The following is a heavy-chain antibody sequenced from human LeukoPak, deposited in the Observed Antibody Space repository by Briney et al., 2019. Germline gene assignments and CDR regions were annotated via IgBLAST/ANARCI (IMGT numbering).Heavy chain of an antibody. J-gene: IGHJ5*02. CDR1: GGSFSGYY. Sequence: SETLSLTCAVYGGSFSGYYWSWIRQPPGKGLEWIGEINHSGSTNYTPSLKSRVTISVDTSKNQFSLKLSSVTAADTAVYYCARRHTAMGRLFDPWGQGTLVTVSS. D-gene: IGHD5-18*01. V-gene: IGHV4-34*01. CDR3: ARRHTAMGRLFDP. CDR2: INHSGST.